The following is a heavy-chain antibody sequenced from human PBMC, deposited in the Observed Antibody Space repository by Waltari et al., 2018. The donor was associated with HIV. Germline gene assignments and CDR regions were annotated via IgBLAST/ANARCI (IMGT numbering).Heavy chain of an antibody. D-gene: IGHD2-2*01. V-gene: IGHV3-23*01. Sequence: EMQLLESGGGLVQTGGSLRLSCAASGFTFSSYAMSWVRQAPGKGLEWVSAISGSGGSTYYADSGKGRFTISRDNSKNTLNLQMNSLRAEDTAVYYCAKDRGGPAAMWFGMDVWGQGTTVTVSS. CDR3: AKDRGGPAAMWFGMDV. J-gene: IGHJ6*02. CDR1: GFTFSSYA. CDR2: ISGSGGST.